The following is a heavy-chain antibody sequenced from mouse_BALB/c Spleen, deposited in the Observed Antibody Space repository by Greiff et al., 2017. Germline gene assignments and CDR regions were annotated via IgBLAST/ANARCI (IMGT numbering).Heavy chain of an antibody. J-gene: IGHJ2*01. CDR3: ARDTATTLFDY. D-gene: IGHD1-2*01. Sequence: EVHLVESGGGLVQPGGSLKLSCAASGFTFSSYGMSWVRQTPDKRLELVATINSNGGSTYYPDSVKGRFTISRDNAKNTLYLQMSSLKSEDTAMYYCARDTATTLFDYWGQGTTLTVSS. CDR1: GFTFSSYG. CDR2: INSNGGST. V-gene: IGHV5-6-3*01.